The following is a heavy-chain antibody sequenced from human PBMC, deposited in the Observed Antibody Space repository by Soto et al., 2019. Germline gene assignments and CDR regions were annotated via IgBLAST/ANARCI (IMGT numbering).Heavy chain of an antibody. CDR1: GGSINSNSYF. CDR2: IYYSGST. J-gene: IGHJ5*02. CDR3: ARHYSSGSRNWFDP. V-gene: IGHV4-39*01. Sequence: SETLSLTCSVSGGSINSNSYFWGWVRQPPGKGLEGSGSIYYSGSTYYNPSLRSRVTISVDTYKNQFSLKLSSVTAADTAVFYCARHYSSGSRNWFDPWGQGTLVTVSS. D-gene: IGHD6-19*01.